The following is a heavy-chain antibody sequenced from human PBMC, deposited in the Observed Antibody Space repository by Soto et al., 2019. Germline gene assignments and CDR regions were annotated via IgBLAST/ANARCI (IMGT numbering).Heavy chain of an antibody. V-gene: IGHV1-2*02. J-gene: IGHJ6*02. CDR1: GYTFTGYY. CDR2: INPNSGGT. CDR3: PIAADGPRTPYYHYGMDV. Sequence: ASVKVSCKASGYTFTGYYMHWVRQAPGQGLEWMGWINPNSGGTNYAQKFQGRVTMTRDTSISTAYMELSRLRSDDTAVYYCPIAADGPRTPYYHYGMDVWGQGTTVTVSS.